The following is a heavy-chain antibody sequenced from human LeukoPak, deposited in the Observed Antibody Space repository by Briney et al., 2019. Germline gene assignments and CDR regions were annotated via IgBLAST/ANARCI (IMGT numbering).Heavy chain of an antibody. J-gene: IGHJ4*02. CDR3: ARDPSIVGATGPDY. CDR1: GFTFDDYT. CDR2: IWYDGSNK. D-gene: IGHD1-26*01. Sequence: GGSLRLSCAASGFTFDDYTMHWFRQAPGKGLEWVAVIWYDGSNKYYADSVKGRFTISRDNSKNTLYLQMNSLRAEDTAVYYCARDPSIVGATGPDYWGQGTLVTVSS. V-gene: IGHV3-33*08.